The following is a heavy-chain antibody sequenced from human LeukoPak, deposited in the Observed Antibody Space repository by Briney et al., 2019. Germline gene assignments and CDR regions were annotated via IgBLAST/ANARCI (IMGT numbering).Heavy chain of an antibody. CDR1: GGTFSSYA. D-gene: IGHD4-17*01. J-gene: IGHJ4*02. V-gene: IGHV1-69*04. CDR2: IIPILGIA. CDR3: ARTAADYGAYSIDY. Sequence: GASVKVSCKASGGTFSSYAISWVRQAPGQGLEWMGRIIPILGIANYAQKVQGRVTMTRDTSTSTVYIELNSIRPEDTAVYYCARTAADYGAYSIDYWGQGTLVTVSS.